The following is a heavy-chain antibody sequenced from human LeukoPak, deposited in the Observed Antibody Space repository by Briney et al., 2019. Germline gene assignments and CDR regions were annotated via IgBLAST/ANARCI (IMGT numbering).Heavy chain of an antibody. Sequence: ASVTVSCTASGYTFTGYYMHWVRQAPGQGLEWMGWINPNSGGTNYAQKFQGRVTMTRDTSISTAYMELSRLRSDDTAVYYCARRSLWFGAYFDYWGQGTLVTVSS. CDR1: GYTFTGYY. CDR3: ARRSLWFGAYFDY. V-gene: IGHV1-2*02. D-gene: IGHD3-10*01. J-gene: IGHJ4*02. CDR2: INPNSGGT.